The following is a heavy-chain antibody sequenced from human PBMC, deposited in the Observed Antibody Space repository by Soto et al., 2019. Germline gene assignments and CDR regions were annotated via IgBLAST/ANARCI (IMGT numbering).Heavy chain of an antibody. J-gene: IGHJ6*02. CDR3: GGSTDYYYYYGMDV. V-gene: IGHV5-10-1*01. CDR2: IDPSDSYT. D-gene: IGHD3-16*01. CDR1: VDSFTSYR. Sequence: PGESLKISCKGSVDSFTSYRICCVRQMPGKGLEWMGSIDPSDSYTNLSPSFQGHVTISADKSISTAYLQWSSLKASDTAMYYCGGSTDYYYYYGMDVWGQGTTVTVSS.